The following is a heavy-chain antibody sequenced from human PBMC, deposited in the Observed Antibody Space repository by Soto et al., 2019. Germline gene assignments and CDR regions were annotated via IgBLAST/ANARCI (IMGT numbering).Heavy chain of an antibody. D-gene: IGHD6-6*01. V-gene: IGHV1-69*01. J-gene: IGHJ5*02. CDR2: IIPIFGTA. CDR1: GGTFSSYA. Sequence: QVQLVQSGAEVKKPGSSVKVSCKASGGTFSSYAISWVRQAPGQGLEWMGGIIPIFGTANYAQKFQGRVTITADESTSTAYMELSSLRSEDTAVYYCARALVEGYSSSYGVIGWFDPWGQGTLVTVSS. CDR3: ARALVEGYSSSYGVIGWFDP.